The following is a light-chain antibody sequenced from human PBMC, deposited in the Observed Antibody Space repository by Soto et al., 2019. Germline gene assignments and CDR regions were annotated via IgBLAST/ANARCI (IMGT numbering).Light chain of an antibody. Sequence: EIVMTQSPATLSVSPRERATLSCRASQSVSSNLAWYQQKPGQAPRLLIYGASTRATGIPARFSGSGSGTEFTITISSMQSEDFAVYYCQQYNNWPPWTFGQGTKVDIK. CDR2: GAS. V-gene: IGKV3-15*01. CDR1: QSVSSN. J-gene: IGKJ1*01. CDR3: QQYNNWPPWT.